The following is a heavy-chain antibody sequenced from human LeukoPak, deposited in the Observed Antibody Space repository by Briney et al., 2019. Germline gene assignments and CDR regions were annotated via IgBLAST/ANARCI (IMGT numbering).Heavy chain of an antibody. CDR3: ARLKQQSSTSCLFDY. D-gene: IGHD2-2*01. CDR2: IYPGDSDT. CDR1: GYSFTSYW. V-gene: IGHV5-51*01. Sequence: GESLKISCKGSGYSFTSYWIGWVRQMPGKGLEWMGIIYPGDSDTRYSPSFQGQVTISADKSISTAYLQWGSLKASDTAMYYCARLKQQSSTSCLFDYWGQGTLVTVSS. J-gene: IGHJ4*02.